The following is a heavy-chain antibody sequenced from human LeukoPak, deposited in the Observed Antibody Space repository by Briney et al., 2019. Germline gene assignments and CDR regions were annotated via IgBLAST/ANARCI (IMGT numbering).Heavy chain of an antibody. J-gene: IGHJ4*02. V-gene: IGHV4-34*01. Sequence: SETLSLTCAVYGGSFSGYYWSWIRQPPGMGLEWIGEINHSGSTNYNPSLKSRVTISVDTSKNQFSLKLSSVTAADTAVYYCARVSRGAFGYWGQGTLVTVSS. CDR3: ARVSRGAFGY. D-gene: IGHD1-26*01. CDR2: INHSGST. CDR1: GGSFSGYY.